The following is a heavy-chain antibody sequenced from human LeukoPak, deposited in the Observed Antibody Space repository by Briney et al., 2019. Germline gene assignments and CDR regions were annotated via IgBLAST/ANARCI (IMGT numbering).Heavy chain of an antibody. J-gene: IGHJ4*02. CDR2: MYTDGST. CDR1: GGSMSSYH. Sequence: SETLSLTCIVSGGSMSSYHWSWIRQPAGKGLEWIGRMYTDGSTNYNPFLNSRVTMSVDTSKKHFSLRLNSVTAADTAVYYCATYDQKLAFDNWGQGTLVTVSS. D-gene: IGHD6-13*01. CDR3: ATYDQKLAFDN. V-gene: IGHV4-4*07.